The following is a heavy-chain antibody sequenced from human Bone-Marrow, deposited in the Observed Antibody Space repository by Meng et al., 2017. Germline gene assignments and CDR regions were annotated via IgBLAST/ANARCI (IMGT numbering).Heavy chain of an antibody. V-gene: IGHV1-2*06. CDR1: GYNFPDYY. CDR3: VGEGGYDNSDY. CDR2: INPKSGDT. Sequence: ASVKVSCKPSGYNFPDYYIHWVRRAPGQGLEWMGRINPKSGDTHYAQKFQARVTMTGDTSISTAYMELSGLRSDDTAVYYCVGEGGYDNSDYWGQGTLVTVSS. D-gene: IGHD5-12*01. J-gene: IGHJ4*02.